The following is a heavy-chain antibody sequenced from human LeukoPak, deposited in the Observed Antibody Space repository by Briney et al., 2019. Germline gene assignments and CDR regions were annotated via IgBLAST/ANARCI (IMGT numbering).Heavy chain of an antibody. CDR2: ISSSSSYI. Sequence: GGSLRLSCAASGFTLSSYSMNWVRQAPGKGLEWVSSISSSSSYIYYADSVKGRFTISRDNAKNSLYLQMNSLRAEDTATYYCARGGDGYNSDLDYWGQGTLVTVSS. CDR3: ARGGDGYNSDLDY. CDR1: GFTLSSYS. V-gene: IGHV3-21*01. J-gene: IGHJ4*02. D-gene: IGHD5-24*01.